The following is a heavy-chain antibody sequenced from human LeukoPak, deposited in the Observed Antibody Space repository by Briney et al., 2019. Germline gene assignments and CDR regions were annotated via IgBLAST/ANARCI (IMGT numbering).Heavy chain of an antibody. J-gene: IGHJ4*02. CDR3: ARGPYYYDSSGHPFGY. Sequence: ASVKVSCKASGYTFTSYAMHWVRQAPGQRLEWMGWINAGNGNTKYSQKFQGRVTITRDTSASTAYMELSSLRSEDTAVYYCARGPYYYDSSGHPFGYWGQGTLVTVSS. CDR1: GYTFTSYA. CDR2: INAGNGNT. D-gene: IGHD3-22*01. V-gene: IGHV1-3*01.